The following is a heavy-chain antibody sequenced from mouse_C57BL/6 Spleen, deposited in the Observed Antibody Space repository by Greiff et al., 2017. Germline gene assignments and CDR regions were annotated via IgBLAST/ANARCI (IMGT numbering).Heavy chain of an antibody. D-gene: IGHD1-1*02. CDR3: ARYGRYFEV. CDR1: GYTFTSYT. CDR2: INPSSGYT. Sequence: VQRVESGAELARPGASVKMSCKASGYTFTSYTMHWVKQRPGQGLEWIGYINPSSGYTKYNQKFKDKATLTADKSSSTAYMQLSSLTSEDSAVYYCARYGRYFEVWGTGTTVTVSS. J-gene: IGHJ1*03. V-gene: IGHV1-4*01.